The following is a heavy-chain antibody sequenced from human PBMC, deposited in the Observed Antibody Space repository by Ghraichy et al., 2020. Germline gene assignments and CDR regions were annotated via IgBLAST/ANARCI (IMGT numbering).Heavy chain of an antibody. V-gene: IGHV4-61*01. CDR3: ARDDSDSSAYWD. Sequence: SETLSLTCTVSGGSVSGDSNFWSWIRQPPGKGLEWLGYVHYSGVTNYNPSLKGRVTILVDSSQKQFSLKLISVTAADTAVYYCARDDSDSSAYWDWGQGTLVTVSS. J-gene: IGHJ4*02. CDR1: GGSVSGDSNF. CDR2: VHYSGVT. D-gene: IGHD3-22*01.